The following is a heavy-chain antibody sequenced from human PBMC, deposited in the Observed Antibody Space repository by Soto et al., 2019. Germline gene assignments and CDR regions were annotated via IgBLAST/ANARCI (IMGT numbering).Heavy chain of an antibody. CDR2: IYYIGST. J-gene: IGHJ5*02. CDR1: GGSVTSGDYF. D-gene: IGHD5-18*01. V-gene: IGHV4-61*08. CDR3: ARVPVDTSMIYWLDP. Sequence: SETLSLTCTVSGGSVTSGDYFWTWIRQPPGKGLEWIGHIYYIGSTNYSPSLESRVTISLDTSNNHFSLRLNSVTTADMAVYFCARVPVDTSMIYWLDPWGQGTLVTVSS.